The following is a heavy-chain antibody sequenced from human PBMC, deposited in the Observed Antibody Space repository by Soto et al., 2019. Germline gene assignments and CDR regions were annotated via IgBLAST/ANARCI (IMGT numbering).Heavy chain of an antibody. Sequence: QVHLVQSGAEVKKPGSSVKVSCKASGGTFSTSSINWLRQAPGQRPEWMGNILPVFGTADYAKKFRDRVTITADNSTNTAYMELRSLFSEDAAVYYCARGHEYGGNSDAFDLWGQGTVVTVSS. V-gene: IGHV1-69*14. CDR1: GGTFSTSS. J-gene: IGHJ3*01. D-gene: IGHD4-17*01. CDR2: ILPVFGTA. CDR3: ARGHEYGGNSDAFDL.